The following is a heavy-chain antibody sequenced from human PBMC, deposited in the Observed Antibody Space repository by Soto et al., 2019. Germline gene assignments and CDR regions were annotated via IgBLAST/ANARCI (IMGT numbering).Heavy chain of an antibody. CDR2: IYYSGST. Sequence: PSETLSLTCTVSGGSISSGDYYWSWIRQHPGKGLEWIGYIYYSGSTYYNPSLKSRVTISVDTSKNQFSLRLSSVTAADTAVYYCARLLRHNYYGMDVWGQGTTVTVSS. CDR3: ARLLRHNYYGMDV. D-gene: IGHD2-15*01. J-gene: IGHJ6*02. CDR1: GGSISSGDYY. V-gene: IGHV4-31*03.